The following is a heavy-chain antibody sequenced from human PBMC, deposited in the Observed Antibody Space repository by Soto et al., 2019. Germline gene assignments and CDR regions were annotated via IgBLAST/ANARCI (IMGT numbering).Heavy chain of an antibody. CDR1: GFTFSIYA. Sequence: EVQLLESGGGLVQPGESLRLSCAASGFTFSIYAMMWVRQAPGKGQEWVAGMTGSGGDIRYADSVKGRFTIFKDNSKNTLYLQRNSLRAEDTAMYYCAKDAVYGDGLWLAANWGQGTLVTVSS. CDR3: AKDAVYGDGLWLAAN. V-gene: IGHV3-23*01. J-gene: IGHJ4*02. CDR2: MTGSGGDI. D-gene: IGHD2-21*02.